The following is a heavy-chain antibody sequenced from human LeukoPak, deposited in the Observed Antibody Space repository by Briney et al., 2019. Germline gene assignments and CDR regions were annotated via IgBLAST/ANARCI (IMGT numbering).Heavy chain of an antibody. Sequence: GRSLRLSCAASGFTFSSYGMHWVRQAPGKGLEWVAVISYDGSNKYYADSVKGRFTISRDNSKNTLYLQMNSLRAEDTAVYYCARDSGQMVVVISVYYYGMDVWGQGTTVTVSS. CDR2: ISYDGSNK. CDR3: ARDSGQMVVVISVYYYGMDV. CDR1: GFTFSSYG. D-gene: IGHD3-22*01. V-gene: IGHV3-30*03. J-gene: IGHJ6*02.